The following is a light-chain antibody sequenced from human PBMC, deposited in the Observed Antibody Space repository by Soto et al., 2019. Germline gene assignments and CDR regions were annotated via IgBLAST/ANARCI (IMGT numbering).Light chain of an antibody. J-gene: IGKJ3*01. CDR3: QQRSNWPRT. Sequence: EIVLTQSPATLSLSPGERATLSCRASQSVSSYLAWYQQKPGQAPRLLIYDASNRATGNPARFIGSGSGTDFTITISILEPEAFAVYYCQQRSNWPRTLGPGTKVDIK. CDR1: QSVSSY. V-gene: IGKV3-11*01. CDR2: DAS.